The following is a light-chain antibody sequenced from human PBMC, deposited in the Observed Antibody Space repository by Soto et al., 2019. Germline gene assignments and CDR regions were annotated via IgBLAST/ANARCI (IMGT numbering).Light chain of an antibody. CDR3: QQFGTTLT. CDR1: QSVGSD. V-gene: IGKV3-11*01. J-gene: IGKJ4*01. Sequence: EIVMTQSPATLSVSPGERATLSCRASQSVGSDLAWYQQKPGQAPRLLIYDASNRATGIPARFSGSGSGTDFTLTISSLEPEDFAVYFCQQFGTTLTFGGGTKVDIK. CDR2: DAS.